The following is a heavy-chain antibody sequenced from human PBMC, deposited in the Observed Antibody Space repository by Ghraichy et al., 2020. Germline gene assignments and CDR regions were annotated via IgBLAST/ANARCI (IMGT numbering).Heavy chain of an antibody. CDR3: VRDGHHWNFDY. Sequence: SCEASGFTFRNYWMHWVRQAPGKGLVWVSRIKTDGGDTRYADFVKGRFIISRDNVQNTMYLQMNSLRADDTAVYYCVRDGHHWNFDYWGQGTLLTVSS. D-gene: IGHD1-1*01. CDR1: GFTFRNYW. CDR2: IKTDGGDT. V-gene: IGHV3-74*01. J-gene: IGHJ4*02.